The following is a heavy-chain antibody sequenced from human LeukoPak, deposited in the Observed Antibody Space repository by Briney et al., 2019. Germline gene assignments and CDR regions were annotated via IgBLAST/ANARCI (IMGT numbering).Heavy chain of an antibody. CDR1: GRSISGYC. CDR2: VYYSGST. V-gene: IGHV4-59*01. Sequence: SETLSLTGTVSGRSISGYCWSWIRQPPGKGLEWIGYVYYSGSTNYNPSLNSRVTISVDTSKNQFSLKLSSVTAADTAMYYCARVSSWYISYYFDYWGQGTLVTVSS. CDR3: ARVSSWYISYYFDY. D-gene: IGHD6-13*01. J-gene: IGHJ4*02.